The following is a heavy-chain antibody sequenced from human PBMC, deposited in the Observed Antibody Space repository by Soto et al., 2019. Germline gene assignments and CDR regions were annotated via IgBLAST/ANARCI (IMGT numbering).Heavy chain of an antibody. Sequence: GGSLRLSCAASGFTFSSYGMHWVRQAPGKGLEWVAVIWYDGSNKYYADSVKGRFTISRDNSKNTLYLQMNSLRAEDTAVYYCARDHVGGSSGWPGLGYFDYWGQGTLVTVSS. CDR2: IWYDGSNK. V-gene: IGHV3-33*01. CDR1: GFTFSSYG. CDR3: ARDHVGGSSGWPGLGYFDY. J-gene: IGHJ4*02. D-gene: IGHD6-19*01.